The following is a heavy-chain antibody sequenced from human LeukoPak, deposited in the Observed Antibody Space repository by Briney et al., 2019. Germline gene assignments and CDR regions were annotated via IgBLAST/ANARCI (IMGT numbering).Heavy chain of an antibody. Sequence: SETLSLTCAAYGGSFSGYYWSWIRQPPGKGLEWIGEINHSGSTNYNPSLKSRVTISVDTSKNQFSLKLSSVTAADTAVYYCARGITSITIFGVVTSYYFDYWGQGTLVTVSS. J-gene: IGHJ4*02. D-gene: IGHD3-3*01. CDR2: INHSGST. V-gene: IGHV4-34*01. CDR3: ARGITSITIFGVVTSYYFDY. CDR1: GGSFSGYY.